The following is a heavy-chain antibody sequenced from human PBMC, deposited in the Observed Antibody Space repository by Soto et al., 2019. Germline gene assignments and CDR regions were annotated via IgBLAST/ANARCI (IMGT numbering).Heavy chain of an antibody. D-gene: IGHD2-2*01. CDR1: GFTFSSYA. CDR2: ISGSGGST. V-gene: IGHV3-23*01. J-gene: IGHJ6*02. CDR3: AKEFWICSSTSCSYGGMDV. Sequence: GGSLRLSCAASGFTFSSYAMSWVRQAPGKGLEWVSAISGSGGSTYYADSVKGRLTISRDNSKNTLYLQMNSLRAEDTAVYYGAKEFWICSSTSCSYGGMDVWGQGTTVTVSS.